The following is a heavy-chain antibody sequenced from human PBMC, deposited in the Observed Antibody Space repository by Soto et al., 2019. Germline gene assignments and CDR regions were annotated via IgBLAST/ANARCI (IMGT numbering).Heavy chain of an antibody. D-gene: IGHD5-12*01. CDR2: IYYSGST. J-gene: IGHJ4*02. CDR1: GGSISSYY. V-gene: IGHV4-59*01. Sequence: SETLSVTCTVSGGSISSYYWSWIRQPPGKGLEWIGYIYYSGSTNYNSSLKSRVTISVDTSKNQFSLKLRSVTAADTAVYYCARGSYSGYAVYFDYWGQGTLVTVSS. CDR3: ARGSYSGYAVYFDY.